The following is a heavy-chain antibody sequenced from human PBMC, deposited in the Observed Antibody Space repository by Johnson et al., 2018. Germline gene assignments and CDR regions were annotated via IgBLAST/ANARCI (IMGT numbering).Heavy chain of an antibody. Sequence: QVQLQESGPGLVKHSETLSLPCAVSGGPITAYYWTWIRRPPGTGLEWIGYIYYDGPTKYNPSLKSRVTISADTSKNQFSLKLASVTAADTAVYYCARGNYYDQLDYYMDVWGKGTTVTVSS. CDR1: GGPITAYY. CDR2: IYYDGPT. CDR3: ARGNYYDQLDYYMDV. D-gene: IGHD1-7*01. J-gene: IGHJ6*03. V-gene: IGHV4-59*01.